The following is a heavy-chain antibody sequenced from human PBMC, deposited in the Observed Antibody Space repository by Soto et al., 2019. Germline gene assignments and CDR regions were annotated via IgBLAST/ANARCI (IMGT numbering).Heavy chain of an antibody. CDR2: ISFDGTKK. Sequence: GGSLRHSCAASGFNFNVYGVHWVRQAPGEGLEWVAVISFDGTKKYYSDSVKGRFTISRENLKNTLYLQMNNLRVEDAALYFCAREDDYGYRYINYGLDVWGQGTTVTVSS. V-gene: IGHV3-30*03. CDR3: AREDDYGYRYINYGLDV. CDR1: GFNFNVYG. D-gene: IGHD4-17*01. J-gene: IGHJ6*02.